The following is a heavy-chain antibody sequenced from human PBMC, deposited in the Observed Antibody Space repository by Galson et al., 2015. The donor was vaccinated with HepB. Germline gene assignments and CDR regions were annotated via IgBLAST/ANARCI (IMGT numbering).Heavy chain of an antibody. CDR3: ARDKDPSRTWVDGLIYSGLAV. CDR1: GFTFSSYA. Sequence: SLRLSCAASGFTFSSYAFHWARQAPGKGLDWVAVISYDGSNKNYADSVKGRFTISRDESRNTLHLQMNSLRAEDTAIYYCARDKDPSRTWVDGLIYSGLAVWGQGTTVTVSS. CDR2: ISYDGSNK. J-gene: IGHJ6*02. V-gene: IGHV3-30*04. D-gene: IGHD6-13*01.